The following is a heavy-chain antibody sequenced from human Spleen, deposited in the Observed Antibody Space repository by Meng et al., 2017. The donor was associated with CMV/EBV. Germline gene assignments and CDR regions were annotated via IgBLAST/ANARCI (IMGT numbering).Heavy chain of an antibody. CDR3: ARVIGYTTSEEDY. CDR1: GYTFTTFY. Sequence: ASVKVSCKASGYTFTTFYMHWLRQAPGQGLEWMGIITPSDGTTTYAQKFQGRVTMTRDTSTSTVYMELSSLRSEDTALYYCARVIGYTTSEEDYWGQGTLVTVSS. CDR2: ITPSDGTT. D-gene: IGHD6-6*01. V-gene: IGHV1-46*01. J-gene: IGHJ4*02.